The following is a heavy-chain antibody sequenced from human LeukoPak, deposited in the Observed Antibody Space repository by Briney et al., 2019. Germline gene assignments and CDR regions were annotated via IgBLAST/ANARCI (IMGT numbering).Heavy chain of an antibody. J-gene: IGHJ4*02. CDR2: MNPNSGNT. CDR1: GYTFTSYD. D-gene: IGHD1-26*01. Sequence: ASVKVSCKASGYTFTSYDINWVRQATGQGLEWMGWMNPNSGNTGYAQKFQGRVTMTRNTSISTAYMERSSLRSEDTAVYYCARARWELLRSLFDYWGQETLVTVSS. V-gene: IGHV1-8*01. CDR3: ARARWELLRSLFDY.